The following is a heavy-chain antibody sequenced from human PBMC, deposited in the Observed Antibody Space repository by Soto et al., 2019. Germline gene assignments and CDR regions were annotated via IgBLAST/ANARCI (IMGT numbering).Heavy chain of an antibody. J-gene: IGHJ4*02. D-gene: IGHD3-22*01. Sequence: ASVKVSCKASGGTFSSYAISWVRQAPGQGLEWMGGIIPIFGTANYAQKFQGRVTITADESTSTAYMELSSLRSEDTAVYYCKAYYDSSGYYNFDYWGQGTLVTVS. CDR2: IIPIFGTA. CDR1: GGTFSSYA. V-gene: IGHV1-69*13. CDR3: KAYYDSSGYYNFDY.